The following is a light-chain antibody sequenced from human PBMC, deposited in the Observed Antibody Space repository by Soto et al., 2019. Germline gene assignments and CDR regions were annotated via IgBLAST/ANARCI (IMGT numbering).Light chain of an antibody. J-gene: IGLJ2*01. V-gene: IGLV2-14*03. Sequence: QSALTQPASVSGSPGQSSTISCTGTSSDVGGYNYVSWYQQLPGKAPQLIIYDVTNRPSGVSNRFSGSKSGNTASLTISGLQAEDEADYYCNSYTSSSTHVVFGGGTKLTVL. CDR3: NSYTSSSTHVV. CDR2: DVT. CDR1: SSDVGGYNY.